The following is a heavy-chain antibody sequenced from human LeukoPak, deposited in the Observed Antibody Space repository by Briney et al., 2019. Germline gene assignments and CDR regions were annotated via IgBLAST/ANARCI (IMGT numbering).Heavy chain of an antibody. J-gene: IGHJ4*02. D-gene: IGHD3-10*01. V-gene: IGHV4-4*02. CDR3: VRSLIPMVRGVMGY. CDR1: GGSISSSNW. CDR2: IYHSGST. Sequence: SGTLSLTCAVSGGSISSSNWWSWVRQPPGKGLEWIGEIYHSGSTNYNPSLKSRVTISVDKSKNQFSLKLSSVTAADTAVYYCVRSLIPMVRGVMGYWGQGTLVTVSS.